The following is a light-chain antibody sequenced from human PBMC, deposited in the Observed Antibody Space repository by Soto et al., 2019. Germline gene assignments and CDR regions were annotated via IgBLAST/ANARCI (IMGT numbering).Light chain of an antibody. V-gene: IGLV2-14*01. Sequence: QSALTQPASVSGSPGQSITISCTGTSSDVGGYNFVSWYQQHPGKAPKLMIYEVSNRPSGVSNRFSGSKSCNTASLTISGLQAEDEADYYCSSYARSNTLVFGTGTKLTVL. CDR2: EVS. J-gene: IGLJ1*01. CDR1: SSDVGGYNF. CDR3: SSYARSNTLV.